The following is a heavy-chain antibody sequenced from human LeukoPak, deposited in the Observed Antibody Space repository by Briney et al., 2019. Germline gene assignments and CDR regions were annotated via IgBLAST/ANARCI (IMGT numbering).Heavy chain of an antibody. J-gene: IGHJ4*02. CDR1: GFTFSSYG. V-gene: IGHV3-30*02. CDR2: IRYDGSNK. D-gene: IGHD3-22*01. Sequence: GGSLRLSCAASGFTFSSYGMHWVRQAPGKGLEWVAFIRYDGSNKYYADSVKGRFTISRDNSKNTLYLQMNSLRAEDTAVYYCAKGTYYYDSSGAKDYWGQGTLVTVSS. CDR3: AKGTYYYDSSGAKDY.